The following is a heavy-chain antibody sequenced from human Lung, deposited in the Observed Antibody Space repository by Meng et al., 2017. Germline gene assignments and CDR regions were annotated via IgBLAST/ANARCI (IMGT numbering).Heavy chain of an antibody. D-gene: IGHD1-26*01. CDR1: DLYYINDW. CDR2: NKSNSDGGTA. Sequence: LVACSGVREKRGAVIRTSCAAGDLYYINDWIRGRRHAPGKVQEWVGSNKSNSDGGTAEYAAPVTGIFTISRDDTKNTLYRKMSGLRIDDTCVEYCRWDDKAVSDYWGQGTLVTVSS. V-gene: IGHV3-15*01. J-gene: IGHJ4*02. CDR3: RWDDKAVSDY.